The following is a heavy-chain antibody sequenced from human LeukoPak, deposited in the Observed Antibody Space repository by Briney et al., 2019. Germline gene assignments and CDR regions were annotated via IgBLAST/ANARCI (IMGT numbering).Heavy chain of an antibody. D-gene: IGHD3-3*01. CDR2: IIPIFGTA. Sequence: SVKVSCKASGGTFSSYAISWVRQAPGQGLEWMGGIIPIFGTANYAQKFQGRVTITADESTSTAYMELSSLRSEDTAVYYCATQGGKLRFLEWLPYYFDYWGQGTLVTVSS. J-gene: IGHJ4*02. CDR1: GGTFSSYA. V-gene: IGHV1-69*13. CDR3: ATQGGKLRFLEWLPYYFDY.